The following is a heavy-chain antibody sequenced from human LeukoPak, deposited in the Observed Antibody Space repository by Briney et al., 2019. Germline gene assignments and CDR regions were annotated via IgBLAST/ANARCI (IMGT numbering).Heavy chain of an antibody. D-gene: IGHD1-26*01. V-gene: IGHV4-39*07. Sequence: TSETLSLTCTVSGGSISSSSYYWGWIRQPPGKGLEWIGSIYYSGSTYYNPSLKSRVTISVDTSKNQFSLKLSSVTAADTAVYYCARDWSGSYYAVFDHWGQGTLVTVSS. CDR3: ARDWSGSYYAVFDH. CDR1: GGSISSSSYY. J-gene: IGHJ4*02. CDR2: IYYSGST.